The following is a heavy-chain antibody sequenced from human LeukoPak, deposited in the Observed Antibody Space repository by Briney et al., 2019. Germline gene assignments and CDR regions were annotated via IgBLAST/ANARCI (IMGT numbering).Heavy chain of an antibody. CDR1: GFSFTNYA. D-gene: IGHD6-25*01. J-gene: IGHJ1*01. Sequence: SGGSLRLSCTGSGFSFTNYAMHWVRQAPGEGLEWVAVISYDESKIYYADSVKGRFTISRDLSTNTLYLQMNSLTTEDTAMYFCARRPVAAEYIHHWGQGTLVTVSS. CDR2: ISYDESKI. V-gene: IGHV3-30*03. CDR3: ARRPVAAEYIHH.